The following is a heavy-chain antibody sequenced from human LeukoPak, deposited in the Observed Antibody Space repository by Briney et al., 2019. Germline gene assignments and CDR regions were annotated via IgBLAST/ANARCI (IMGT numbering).Heavy chain of an antibody. Sequence: GGSLRLSCAASGFTLSRYSMNWVRQAPGKGLEWVSYISSSSTTYYADSVKGRFTISRDDAKNLLYLQMNSLRDEDTAVYYCARDAPYNEQLGSPKYWGQGTLVTVSS. CDR2: ISSSSTT. CDR1: GFTLSRYS. V-gene: IGHV3-48*02. CDR3: ARDAPYNEQLGSPKY. D-gene: IGHD6-13*01. J-gene: IGHJ4*02.